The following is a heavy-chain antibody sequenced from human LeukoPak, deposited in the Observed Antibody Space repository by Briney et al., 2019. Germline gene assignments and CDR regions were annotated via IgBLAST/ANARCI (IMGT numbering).Heavy chain of an antibody. CDR3: AREGDYGDNRIVIDY. V-gene: IGHV1-2*02. CDR2: INPNSGGT. J-gene: IGHJ4*02. CDR1: GYTFTSYY. Sequence: GASVKVSCKASGYTFTSYYMHWVRQAPGQGLEWMGWINPNSGGTNYQGRVTMTRDTSISTAYMELSRLRSDDTAVYYCAREGDYGDNRIVIDYWGQGTLVTVSS. D-gene: IGHD4-23*01.